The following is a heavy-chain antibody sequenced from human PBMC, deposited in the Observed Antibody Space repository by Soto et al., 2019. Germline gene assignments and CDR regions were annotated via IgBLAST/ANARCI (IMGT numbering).Heavy chain of an antibody. CDR3: AKTDADGRGGCWQLYYCDS. CDR1: GFTFSTFG. Sequence: QVQLEESGGGVVQPGRSLRLSCVASGFTFSTFGMHWVRQAPGKGLEWVAVISADGSNTYYGDSVRGRFTISRDNTKHTLCLHMNSLRSEDTPMYYCAKTDADGRGGCWQLYYCDSWGQGALVTVSS. CDR2: ISADGSNT. D-gene: IGHD6-19*01. V-gene: IGHV3-30*18. J-gene: IGHJ4*02.